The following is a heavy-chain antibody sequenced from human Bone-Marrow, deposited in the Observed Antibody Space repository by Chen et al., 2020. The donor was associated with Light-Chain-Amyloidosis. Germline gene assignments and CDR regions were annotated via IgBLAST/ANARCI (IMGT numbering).Heavy chain of an antibody. Sequence: VRLVESGGGVVRPGGSLGLSCTVSGFVFTTYGFQWVRQAPGKGLEWVSFVRFDGSDKYYADSVKGRFTISRGDSKNTLYLQMNSLRPEDTAVYYCAQLYSYGRPFKHWGQGTLVSVSS. D-gene: IGHD5-18*01. V-gene: IGHV3-30*02. CDR2: VRFDGSDK. J-gene: IGHJ4*02. CDR1: GFVFTTYG. CDR3: AQLYSYGRPFKH.